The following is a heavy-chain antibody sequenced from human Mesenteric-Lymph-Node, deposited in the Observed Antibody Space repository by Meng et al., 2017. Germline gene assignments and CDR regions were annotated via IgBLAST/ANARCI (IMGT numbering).Heavy chain of an antibody. CDR3: AGTVRGVIDDAFDI. V-gene: IGHV3-33*01. J-gene: IGHJ3*02. Sequence: GESLKISCAASGFTFSNSGMHWVRQAPGKGLEWVAVIWYDGSNKYYADSVKGRFTISRDNSKNTLYLQMNSLRAEDTAVYYCAGTVRGVIDDAFDIWGQGTMVTVSS. CDR2: IWYDGSNK. CDR1: GFTFSNSG. D-gene: IGHD3-10*01.